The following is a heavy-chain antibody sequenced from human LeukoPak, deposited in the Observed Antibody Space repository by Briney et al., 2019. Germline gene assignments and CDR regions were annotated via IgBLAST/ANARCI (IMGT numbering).Heavy chain of an antibody. Sequence: GGSLRLSCAASGFTFSIYWMHWVRQAPGKGLVWVSRIDYDGINTNYADSVKGRFSISRDNAKNILYLQMSSLRADDTAVYYCVRGDFQPTWGQGTLVTVSS. CDR3: VRGDFQPT. CDR1: GFTFSIYW. CDR2: IDYDGINT. D-gene: IGHD2/OR15-2a*01. V-gene: IGHV3-74*01. J-gene: IGHJ5*02.